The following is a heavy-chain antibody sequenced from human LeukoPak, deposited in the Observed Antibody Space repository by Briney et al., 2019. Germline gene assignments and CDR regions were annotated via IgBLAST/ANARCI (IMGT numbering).Heavy chain of an antibody. CDR1: GFTFSSYA. CDR3: EKAGQYYYDSSGYRHRSYYFDY. Sequence: GGSLRLSCAASGFTFSSYAMSWVRQAPGKGLEWVSAISGSGGSTYYADSVKGRFTISRDNSKNTLYLQINRQRAEDTAVYYCEKAGQYYYDSSGYRHRSYYFDYWGQGTLVTVSS. D-gene: IGHD3-22*01. J-gene: IGHJ4*02. V-gene: IGHV3-23*01. CDR2: ISGSGGST.